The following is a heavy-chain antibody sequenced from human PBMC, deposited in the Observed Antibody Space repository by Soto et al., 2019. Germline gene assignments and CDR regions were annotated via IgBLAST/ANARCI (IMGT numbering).Heavy chain of an antibody. D-gene: IGHD2-15*01. Sequence: PSETLSLTCAVYGGSFSGYYWSWIRQPPGKGLEWIGEINHSGSTNYNPSLKSRVTISVDTSKNQFSLKLSSVTAADTAVYYCASKNTSWNYDYWGKETLVTFPS. V-gene: IGHV4-34*01. CDR3: ASKNTSWNYDY. CDR1: GGSFSGYY. J-gene: IGHJ4*02. CDR2: INHSGST.